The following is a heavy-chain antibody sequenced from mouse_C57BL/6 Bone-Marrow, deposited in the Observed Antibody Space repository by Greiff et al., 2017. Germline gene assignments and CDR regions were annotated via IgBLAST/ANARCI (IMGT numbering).Heavy chain of an antibody. V-gene: IGHV1-80*01. Sequence: VQLQESGAELVKPGASVKISCKASGYAFSSYWMNWVKQRPGKGLEWIGQIYPGDGDTNYNGKFKGKATLTADKSSSTAYMQLSSLTSEDSAVYFCARDGTYYYGSSPAWFAYWGQGTLVTVSA. CDR3: ARDGTYYYGSSPAWFAY. CDR1: GYAFSSYW. D-gene: IGHD1-1*01. J-gene: IGHJ3*01. CDR2: IYPGDGDT.